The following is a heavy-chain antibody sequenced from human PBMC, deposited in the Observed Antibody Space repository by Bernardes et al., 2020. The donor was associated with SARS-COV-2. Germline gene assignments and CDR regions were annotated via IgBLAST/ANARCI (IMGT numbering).Heavy chain of an antibody. J-gene: IGHJ4*02. CDR2: MNPSTGYT. Sequence: ASVQVSCKASGYTFTGFQMHWVRQAPGQGLEWMGRMNPSTGYTRYAQKFQGRVTMTRDTSISTVYMELTRLASDDTAVYYCARERPDITGTPRDWGQGTLVTVSS. D-gene: IGHD1-7*01. CDR1: GYTFTGFQ. CDR3: ARERPDITGTPRD. V-gene: IGHV1-2*06.